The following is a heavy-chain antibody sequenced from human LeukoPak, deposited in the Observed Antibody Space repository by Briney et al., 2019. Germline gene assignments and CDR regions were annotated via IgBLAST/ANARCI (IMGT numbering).Heavy chain of an antibody. CDR3: AKDPPGSGSYFL. J-gene: IGHJ4*01. CDR1: GFTFSSSA. Sequence: GGSLRLSCAASGFTFSSSAMSWVRQAPGKGLEWVSSISGSGGSTYSADSVKGRFTISRDNSKNTLYLQMNSLRADDTAVYYCAKDPPGSGSYFLWGQGTLVTVSS. CDR2: ISGSGGST. V-gene: IGHV3-23*01. D-gene: IGHD3-10*01.